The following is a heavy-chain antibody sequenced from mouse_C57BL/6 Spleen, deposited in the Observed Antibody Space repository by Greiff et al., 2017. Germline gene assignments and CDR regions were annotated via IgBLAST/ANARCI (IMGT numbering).Heavy chain of an antibody. CDR2: IHPKSGST. Sequence: QVQLQQPGAELVKPGASVKLSCKASGYTFTSYWMHWVKQRPGQGLEWIGMIHPKSGSTNYNEKFKSKATLTVDKSSSTAYMQLSSLTSEDSAVYYCAPLGSGSAWFAYWGQGTLVTVSA. V-gene: IGHV1-64*01. CDR3: APLGSGSAWFAY. J-gene: IGHJ3*01. CDR1: GYTFTSYW. D-gene: IGHD3-2*02.